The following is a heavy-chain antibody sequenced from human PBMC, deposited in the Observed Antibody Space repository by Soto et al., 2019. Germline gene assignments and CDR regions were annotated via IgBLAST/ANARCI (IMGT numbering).Heavy chain of an antibody. Sequence: EVQLLESGGGLVQPGGSLRLSCAASGFTFSSYAMSWVRQAPGKGLEWVSGISGSGVSTYYAASLKGLFTMSRYNSKRTLYLQMNSLRAEDTAVYYCAKDRERIATRSIDYWGQGTLVTVSS. CDR1: GFTFSSYA. J-gene: IGHJ4*02. D-gene: IGHD6-6*01. CDR2: ISGSGVST. V-gene: IGHV3-23*01. CDR3: AKDRERIATRSIDY.